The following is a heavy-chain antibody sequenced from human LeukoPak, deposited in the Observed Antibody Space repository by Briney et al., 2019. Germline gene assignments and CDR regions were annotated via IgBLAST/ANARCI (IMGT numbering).Heavy chain of an antibody. CDR3: ARGKYGADYNGMDV. J-gene: IGHJ6*02. D-gene: IGHD4/OR15-4a*01. Sequence: ASVKVSCKASGYTFSSYGINWVRLAPGRGPEWMASINPQKRDTHYAQNFQGRVTVTAGTSTNTAYMELRSLRSDDTAIYYCARGKYGADYNGMDVWGQGTTVTVSS. CDR2: INPQKRDT. V-gene: IGHV1-18*01. CDR1: GYTFSSYG.